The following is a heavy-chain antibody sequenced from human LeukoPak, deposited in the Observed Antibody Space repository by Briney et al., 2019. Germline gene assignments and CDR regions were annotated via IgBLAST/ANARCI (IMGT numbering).Heavy chain of an antibody. J-gene: IGHJ3*02. CDR3: ARLGYYYDSSGYPDAFDI. Sequence: SETLSLTCTVSGGSISSYYWSWIRQPAGKGLEWIGRIYTSGSTNYNPSLKSRVTMSVDTSKNQFSLKLSSVTAADTAVYYCARLGYYYDSSGYPDAFDIWGQGTMVTVSS. CDR1: GGSISSYY. V-gene: IGHV4-4*07. CDR2: IYTSGST. D-gene: IGHD3-22*01.